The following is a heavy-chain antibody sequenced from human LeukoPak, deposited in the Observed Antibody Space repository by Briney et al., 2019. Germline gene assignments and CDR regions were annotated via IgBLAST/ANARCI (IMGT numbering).Heavy chain of an antibody. CDR2: IYYSGST. CDR3: ARGTRYNWFDP. Sequence: SETLSLTCTVSGGSISSYYWSWIRQPPGKGLEWIGYIYYSGSTSYNPSLKSRVTISVDTSKKQFSLKLSSVTAVDTAVYYCARGTRYNWFDPWGQGTLVTVSS. CDR1: GGSISSYY. D-gene: IGHD1-7*01. V-gene: IGHV4-59*12. J-gene: IGHJ5*02.